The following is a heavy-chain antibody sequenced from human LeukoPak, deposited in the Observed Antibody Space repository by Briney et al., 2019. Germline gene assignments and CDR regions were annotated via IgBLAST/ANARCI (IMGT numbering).Heavy chain of an antibody. CDR2: IYHSGST. CDR1: GGSISSGGYS. CDR3: ARTLEMGDCTIYAPMGCPFDY. D-gene: IGHD2-8*01. Sequence: SETLSLTCAVSGGSISSGGYSWSWIRQPPGKGLEWIGYIYHSGSTYYNPSLKSRVTISVDRSKNQFSLKLSSVTAADTAVYYCARTLEMGDCTIYAPMGCPFDYWGQGTLVTVSS. J-gene: IGHJ4*02. V-gene: IGHV4-30-2*01.